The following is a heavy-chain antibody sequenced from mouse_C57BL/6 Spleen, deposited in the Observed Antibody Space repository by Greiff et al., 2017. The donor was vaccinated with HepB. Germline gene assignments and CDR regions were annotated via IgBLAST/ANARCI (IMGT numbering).Heavy chain of an antibody. D-gene: IGHD1-1*01. CDR3: ARDHGSSYGYFDV. Sequence: EVKLVESGPGLVKPSQSLSLTCSVTGYSITSGYYWNWIRQFPGNKLEWMGYISYDGSNNYNPSLKNRISITRDTSKNQFFLKLNSVTTEDTATYYCARDHGSSYGYFDVWGTGTTVTVSS. CDR1: GYSITSGYY. CDR2: ISYDGSN. J-gene: IGHJ1*03. V-gene: IGHV3-6*01.